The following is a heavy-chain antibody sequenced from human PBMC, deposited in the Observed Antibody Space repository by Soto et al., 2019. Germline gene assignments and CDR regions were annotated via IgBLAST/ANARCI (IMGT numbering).Heavy chain of an antibody. J-gene: IGHJ6*02. D-gene: IGHD6-13*01. CDR1: GYTFTGYY. CDR3: ASSAARSTGYYGMDV. V-gene: IGHV1-2*04. CDR2: INPNSGGT. Sequence: ASVKVSCKASGYTFTGYYMHWVRQAPGQGLEWMGWINPNSGGTNYAQKFQGWVTMTRDTPISTAYMELSRLRSDDTAVYYCASSAARSTGYYGMDVWGQGTTVTVSS.